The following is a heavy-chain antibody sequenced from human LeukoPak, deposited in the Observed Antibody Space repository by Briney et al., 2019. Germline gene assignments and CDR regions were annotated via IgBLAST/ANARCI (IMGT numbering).Heavy chain of an antibody. D-gene: IGHD5-18*01. V-gene: IGHV3-15*01. Sequence: GGSLRLSCAASGFTVSSNYMSWVRQAPGKGLEWVGRIKSKTDGGTTDYAAPVKGRFTISRDDSKNTLYLQMNSLKTEDTAVYYCTTDGSYTAMELGYWGQGTLVTVSS. J-gene: IGHJ4*02. CDR2: IKSKTDGGTT. CDR3: TTDGSYTAMELGY. CDR1: GFTVSSNY.